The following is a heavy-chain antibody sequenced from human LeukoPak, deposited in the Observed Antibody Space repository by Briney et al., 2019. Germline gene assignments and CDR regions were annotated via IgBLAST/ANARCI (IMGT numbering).Heavy chain of an antibody. V-gene: IGHV5-51*01. J-gene: IGHJ3*02. D-gene: IGHD3-16*01. CDR3: ARQKLLGDDVFDI. Sequence: GESLQISCPGSGYSFTTHWIGWVRQKPGKGLEWMGIIYPDDSDTRYSPSFEGQVTFSVDKSSTTADLRWSSLKASDTAMYFCARQKLLGDDVFDIWGQGTMVTVSS. CDR1: GYSFTTHW. CDR2: IYPDDSDT.